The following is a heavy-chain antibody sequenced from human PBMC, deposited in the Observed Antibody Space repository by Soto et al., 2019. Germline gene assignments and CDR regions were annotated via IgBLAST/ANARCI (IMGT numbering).Heavy chain of an antibody. V-gene: IGHV4-59*01. CDR3: ARGSPRNIVATWDY. D-gene: IGHD5-12*01. Sequence: SETLSLTCTVSGGSISSYYWSWIRQPPGKGLEWIGYIYYSGSTNYNPSLKSRVTISVDTSKNQFSLKLSSVTAADTAVYYCARGSPRNIVATWDYWGQGTLVTVSS. CDR1: GGSISSYY. J-gene: IGHJ4*02. CDR2: IYYSGST.